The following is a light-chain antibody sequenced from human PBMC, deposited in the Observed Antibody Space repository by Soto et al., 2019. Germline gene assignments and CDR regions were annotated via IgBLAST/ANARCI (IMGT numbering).Light chain of an antibody. CDR1: SSDIGSYNY. CDR2: DVS. CDR3: TSFTSSSTYV. J-gene: IGLJ1*01. Sequence: QSALTQPASVSGSPGQSITISCTGTSSDIGSYNYVSWYQQHPGKAPKLMIYDVSNWPSGVSNRFSGSKSGNTASLSISGLQAEDEADYYCTSFTSSSTYVFGAGTKLTVL. V-gene: IGLV2-14*01.